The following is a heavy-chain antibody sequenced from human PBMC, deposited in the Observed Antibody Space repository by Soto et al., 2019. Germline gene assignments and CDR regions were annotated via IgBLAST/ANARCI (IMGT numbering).Heavy chain of an antibody. CDR2: ISAYNDNT. V-gene: IGHV1-18*01. CDR3: ATSGGGWYLY. CDR1: GYTFTSYG. J-gene: IGHJ4*02. D-gene: IGHD6-19*01. Sequence: ASVKVSCKASGYTFTSYGISWVRQAPGQGLEWMGWISAYNDNTNYAQNLQGRVTMTTNTSTSTAYMELRSLTSDDTAVYYCATSGGGWYLYWGQGTLVTVSS.